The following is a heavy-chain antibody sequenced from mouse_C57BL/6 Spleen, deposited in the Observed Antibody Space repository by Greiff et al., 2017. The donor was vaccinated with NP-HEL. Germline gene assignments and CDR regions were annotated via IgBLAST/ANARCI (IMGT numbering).Heavy chain of an antibody. CDR2: INPSNGGT. CDR3: ARQGTTVVAKGAMDY. V-gene: IGHV1-53*01. CDR1: GYTFTSYW. J-gene: IGHJ4*01. D-gene: IGHD1-1*01. Sequence: QVQLQQPGTELVKPGASVKLSCKASGYTFTSYWMHWVKQRPGQGLEWIENINPSNGGTNYNEKFKSKATLTVDKSSSTAYMQLSSLTSEDSAVYYCARQGTTVVAKGAMDYWGQGTSVTVSS.